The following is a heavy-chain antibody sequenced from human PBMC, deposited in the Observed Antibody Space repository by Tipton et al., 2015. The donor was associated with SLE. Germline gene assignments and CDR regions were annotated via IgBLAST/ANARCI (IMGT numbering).Heavy chain of an antibody. CDR1: GGSISSYF. Sequence: TLSLTCTVSGGSISSYFWSWIRQPPGKGLEWIGYIYYRGSTSCNPSLQSRVTISIDTSKNQLSLMLNSVTSADTALYYCARGDSAYDLPDYWGQGTLVTVSS. J-gene: IGHJ4*02. CDR2: IYYRGST. CDR3: ARGDSAYDLPDY. D-gene: IGHD5-12*01. V-gene: IGHV4-59*01.